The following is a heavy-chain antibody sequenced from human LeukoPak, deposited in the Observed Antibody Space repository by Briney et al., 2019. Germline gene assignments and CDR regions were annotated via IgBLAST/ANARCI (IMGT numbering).Heavy chain of an antibody. D-gene: IGHD1-26*01. CDR3: ARIDGSYYDGEP. Sequence: GGSLRLSCAASGFTFSSYWMHWVRQAPGKGLVWVSRINSDGSSTSYADSVKGRFTVSRDNAKNSLYLQMNSLRAEDTAVYYCARIDGSYYDGEPWGQGTLVTVSS. J-gene: IGHJ4*02. V-gene: IGHV3-74*01. CDR1: GFTFSSYW. CDR2: INSDGSST.